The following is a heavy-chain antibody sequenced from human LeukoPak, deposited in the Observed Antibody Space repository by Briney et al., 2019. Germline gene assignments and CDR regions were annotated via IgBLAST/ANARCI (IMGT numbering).Heavy chain of an antibody. CDR1: GGSISSGDYY. J-gene: IGHJ4*02. D-gene: IGHD5-24*01. Sequence: SETLSLTCTVSGGSISSGDYYWSWIRQPPGKGLEWIGYIYYSGSTYYNPSLKSRVSISVDTSKNQVSLKLSSVTAADTAVYYCASADGYKIDYWGQGTLVTVSS. V-gene: IGHV4-30-4*01. CDR2: IYYSGST. CDR3: ASADGYKIDY.